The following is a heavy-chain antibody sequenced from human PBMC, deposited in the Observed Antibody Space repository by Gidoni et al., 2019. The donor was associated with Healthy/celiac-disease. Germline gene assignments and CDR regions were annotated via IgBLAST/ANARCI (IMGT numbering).Heavy chain of an antibody. CDR1: GYTFTSYG. CDR2: ISAYNGNT. J-gene: IGHJ5*02. Sequence: QVQLVQSGAEVKKPGASVKVSCTASGYTFTSYGISWVRQAPGQGLEWMGWISAYNGNTNHAQKLQGRVTMTTDTSTSTAYMELRSLRSDDTAVYYCARVRSGYYAIDWFDPWGQGTLVTVSS. V-gene: IGHV1-18*01. D-gene: IGHD3-3*01. CDR3: ARVRSGYYAIDWFDP.